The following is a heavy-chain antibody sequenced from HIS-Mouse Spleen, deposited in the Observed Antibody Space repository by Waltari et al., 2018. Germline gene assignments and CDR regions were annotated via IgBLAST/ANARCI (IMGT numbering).Heavy chain of an antibody. V-gene: IGHV1-2*02. CDR3: ARPGGYCSGGSCYTDFDY. CDR1: GYTFTGYY. CDR2: INPTSGGT. Sequence: QVQLVQSGAEVKKPGASVKVSCKASGYTFTGYYMHWVRQAPGQGLEWMGRINPTSGGTNYAQKFQGRVTMTRDTSISTADMELSRLRSDDTAVYYCARPGGYCSGGSCYTDFDYWGQGTLVTVSS. J-gene: IGHJ4*02. D-gene: IGHD2-15*01.